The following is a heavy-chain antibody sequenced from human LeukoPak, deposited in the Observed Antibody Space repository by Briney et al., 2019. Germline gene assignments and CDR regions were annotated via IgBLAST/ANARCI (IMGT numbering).Heavy chain of an antibody. Sequence: GGSLRLSCAASGFTFSSSWIYWVRQAPGKGLVYVSRINNDGSVTTYADSVKGRFTISGDNAKNTLYLQMDSLRVEDTAVYYCARGGAYHAFDIWGQGTMVTVSS. D-gene: IGHD2-2*01. V-gene: IGHV3-74*01. CDR2: INNDGSVT. CDR3: ARGGAYHAFDI. CDR1: GFTFSSSW. J-gene: IGHJ3*02.